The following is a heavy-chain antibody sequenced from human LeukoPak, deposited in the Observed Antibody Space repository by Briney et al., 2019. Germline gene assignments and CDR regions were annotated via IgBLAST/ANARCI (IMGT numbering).Heavy chain of an antibody. CDR2: IYYSGST. J-gene: IGHJ4*02. CDR1: SGSISSYY. CDR3: AREGDYDSSGSSRSYFDY. V-gene: IGHV4-59*01. Sequence: SETLSLTCTVSSGSISSYYWSRIRQPPGKGLEWIGYIYYSGSTNYNPSLKSRVTISVDTSKNQFSLKLSSVTAADTAVYYCAREGDYDSSGSSRSYFDYWGQGTLVTVSS. D-gene: IGHD3-22*01.